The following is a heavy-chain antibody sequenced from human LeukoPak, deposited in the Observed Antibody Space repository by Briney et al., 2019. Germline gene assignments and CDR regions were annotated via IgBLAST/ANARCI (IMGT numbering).Heavy chain of an antibody. V-gene: IGHV1-2*02. J-gene: IGHJ5*02. Sequence: ASVKVSCRASGYRFTDNYLHWVRQAPGQGLEWMGWMNSNTGGTRYAQNFQGRLIMTRDTSLNTGYMELSSLGFEDTAVYYCARGVGTSWFDPWGQGTLVTVSP. CDR1: GYRFTDNY. CDR3: ARGVGTSWFDP. CDR2: MNSNTGGT. D-gene: IGHD1-7*01.